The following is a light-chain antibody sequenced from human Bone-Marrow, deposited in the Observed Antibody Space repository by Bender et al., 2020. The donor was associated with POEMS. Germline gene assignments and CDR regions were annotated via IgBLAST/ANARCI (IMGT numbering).Light chain of an antibody. Sequence: QSDLTQPASVSGSPGQSITISCTGNSSDIGDYNYVSWYQQNPGKAPKLMIFDVSNRPSGVSDRFSGSKSDNTASLTISGLQSDDEAIYFCVAWDASLNGWVFGGGTKLTVL. CDR1: SSDIGDYNY. CDR2: DVS. J-gene: IGLJ3*02. V-gene: IGLV2-14*01. CDR3: VAWDASLNGWV.